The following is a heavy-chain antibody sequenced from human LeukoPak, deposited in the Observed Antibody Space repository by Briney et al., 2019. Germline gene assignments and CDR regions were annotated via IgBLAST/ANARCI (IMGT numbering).Heavy chain of an antibody. Sequence: PGGSLRLSCAVSGFTFSSYAMSWVRQAPGKGLEWVSVISGSGGSTYYADSVKGRFTISRDNSKNTLFLQMNSLRAEDTALYYCAKVIEGYYYMDVWGKGTTVTVSS. D-gene: IGHD2/OR15-2a*01. CDR1: GFTFSSYA. J-gene: IGHJ6*03. V-gene: IGHV3-23*01. CDR2: ISGSGGST. CDR3: AKVIEGYYYMDV.